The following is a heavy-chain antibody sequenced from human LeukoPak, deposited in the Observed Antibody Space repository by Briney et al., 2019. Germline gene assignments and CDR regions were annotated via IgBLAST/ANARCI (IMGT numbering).Heavy chain of an antibody. J-gene: IGHJ4*02. CDR1: GVSMRSYY. CDR3: TRGGWLRFDY. CDR2: VFSSGST. V-gene: IGHV4-59*01. D-gene: IGHD5-12*01. Sequence: SEPLSLTCTVSGVSMRSYYWSWIRQPPGKGLEWIGYVFSSGSTDYNPSLKSRVTMSVVTSRNQFSLNLRSVTAADTAVYYCTRGGWLRFDYWGQGILVTVSS.